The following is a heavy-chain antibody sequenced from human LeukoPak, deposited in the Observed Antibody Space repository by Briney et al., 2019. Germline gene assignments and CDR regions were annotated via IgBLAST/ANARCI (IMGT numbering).Heavy chain of an antibody. CDR3: AREHYDFWSGSQRRGYFDY. CDR2: ISGSGGST. V-gene: IGHV3-23*01. CDR1: GFTFSSYA. J-gene: IGHJ4*02. Sequence: GGSLRLPCAASGFTFSSYAMSWVRQAPGEGLEWVSGISGSGGSTYYADSVKGRFTISRDNSKNTLYLQMNSLRAGDTAVYYCAREHYDFWSGSQRRGYFDYWGQGTLVTVSS. D-gene: IGHD3-3*01.